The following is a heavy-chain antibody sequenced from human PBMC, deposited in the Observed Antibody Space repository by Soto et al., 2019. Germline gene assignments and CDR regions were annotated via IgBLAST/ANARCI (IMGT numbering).Heavy chain of an antibody. J-gene: IGHJ4*02. CDR2: ISGSGGSA. D-gene: IGHD5-12*01. CDR3: AKEAKDRVYLALVATTTFDY. V-gene: IGHV3-23*01. Sequence: EVQLLESGGGLVQPGGSLRLSCAASGFPFSDYAMSWVRQAPGKGLEWVSAISGSGGSAYYVDSVKGRFTISRDNSKNTLYLQMISLRAEDTAVYYCAKEAKDRVYLALVATTTFDYWGQGTLVTVSS. CDR1: GFPFSDYA.